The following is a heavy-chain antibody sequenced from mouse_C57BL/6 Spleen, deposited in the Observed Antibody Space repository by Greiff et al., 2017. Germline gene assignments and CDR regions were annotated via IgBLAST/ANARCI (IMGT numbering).Heavy chain of an antibody. J-gene: IGHJ4*01. D-gene: IGHD1-1*01. V-gene: IGHV1-55*01. Sequence: VQLQQSGAELVKPGASVKMSCKASGYTFTSYWITWVKQRPGQGLEWIGDIYPGSGSTNYNEKFKSKATLTVDTSSSTAYMQLSSLTSEDSAVYYCARRYYGSRAGYYAMDYWGQGTSVTVSS. CDR1: GYTFTSYW. CDR3: ARRYYGSRAGYYAMDY. CDR2: IYPGSGST.